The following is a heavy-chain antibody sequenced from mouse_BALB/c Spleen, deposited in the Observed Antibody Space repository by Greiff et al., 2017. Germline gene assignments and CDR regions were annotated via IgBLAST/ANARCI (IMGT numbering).Heavy chain of an antibody. CDR3: ARGGAYGNYDWFAY. J-gene: IGHJ3*01. D-gene: IGHD2-1*01. Sequence: EVQLQESGPGLVKPSQSLSLSCSATGYSITSCYFWYWIRQFPGNQLEWMGYISYDGSNNYNPYHKNRITFTRDTSKNQFFLKLNTVTTEDTATYSCARGGAYGNYDWFAYWGQGTLVTVSA. CDR1: GYSITSCYF. CDR2: ISYDGSN. V-gene: IGHV3-6*02.